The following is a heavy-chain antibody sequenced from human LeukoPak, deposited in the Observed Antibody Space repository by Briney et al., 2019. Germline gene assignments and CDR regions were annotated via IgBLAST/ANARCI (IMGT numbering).Heavy chain of an antibody. J-gene: IGHJ4*02. V-gene: IGHV1-46*01. CDR2: INPSGGST. Sequence: ASVKVSCKASGYTFTSYYMHWVRQAPGQGLEWMGIINPSGGSTSYAQKFQGRVTITADESTSTAYMELSSLRSEDTAVYYCARYRTTVTTGYDYWGQGTLVTVSS. D-gene: IGHD4-11*01. CDR3: ARYRTTVTTGYDY. CDR1: GYTFTSYY.